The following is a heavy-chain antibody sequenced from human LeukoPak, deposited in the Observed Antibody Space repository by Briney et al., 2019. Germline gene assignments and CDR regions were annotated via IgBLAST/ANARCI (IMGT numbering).Heavy chain of an antibody. CDR2: IIPIFGTA. Sequence: SVKVSCKASGGTFSSYAISWVRQAPGQGLEWMGGIIPIFGTANYAQKFQGRATITADESTSTAYMELSSLRSEDTAAYYCARDRPVYYDSSGPFGYWGQGTLVTVSS. D-gene: IGHD3-22*01. V-gene: IGHV1-69*13. CDR1: GGTFSSYA. J-gene: IGHJ4*02. CDR3: ARDRPVYYDSSGPFGY.